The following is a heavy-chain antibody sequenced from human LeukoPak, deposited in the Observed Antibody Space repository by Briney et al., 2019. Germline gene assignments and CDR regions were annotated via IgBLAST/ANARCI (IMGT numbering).Heavy chain of an antibody. V-gene: IGHV3-23*01. CDR2: IIASSGAT. CDR1: GFSFSNYA. CDR3: AKGGYDYVEMGYFDY. D-gene: IGHD5-12*01. Sequence: PGGSLRLSCAASGFSFSNYAMSRVRQAPGKGLEWVSLIIASSGATFYADSVKGRFTISRDNSKNTLYMQMNSLRAEDTALYYCAKGGYDYVEMGYFDYWGQGTLVTVSS. J-gene: IGHJ4*02.